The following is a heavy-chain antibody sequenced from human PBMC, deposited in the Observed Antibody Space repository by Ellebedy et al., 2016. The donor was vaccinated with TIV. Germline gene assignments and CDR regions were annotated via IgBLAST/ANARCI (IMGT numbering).Heavy chain of an antibody. J-gene: IGHJ4*02. V-gene: IGHV3-7*03. CDR1: GFTFSNYW. CDR3: ARRRASGTSFFFDY. CDR2: IKQDGSET. Sequence: PGGSLRLSCAASGFTFSNYWMSWVRQAPGEWLEWVANIKQDGSETYYVDSVKGRFTISRDNAKNSLYLQMNSLRAEDTAVYYCARRRASGTSFFFDYWGQGILVTVTS. D-gene: IGHD1-1*01.